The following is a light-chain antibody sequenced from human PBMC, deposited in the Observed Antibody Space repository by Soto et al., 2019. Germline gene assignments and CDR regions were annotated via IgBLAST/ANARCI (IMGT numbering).Light chain of an antibody. CDR2: GST. V-gene: IGLV1-40*01. J-gene: IGLJ2*01. CDR3: QSYDNGLSASV. Sequence: QSVLTQPPSVSGAPGQRVTISCTGSSSNIGAGHVVHWYQQFPGRAPNLLMYGSTNRPSGVPDRASGSKSGTSASLAITGLQAEDEADYYCQSYDNGLSASVFGGGTKLTVL. CDR1: SSNIGAGHV.